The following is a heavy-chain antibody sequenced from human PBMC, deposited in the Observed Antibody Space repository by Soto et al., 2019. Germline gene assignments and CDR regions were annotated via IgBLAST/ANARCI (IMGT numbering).Heavy chain of an antibody. CDR3: ARDSEYCSSTSCYFYCYGMDV. CDR2: ISAYNGNT. J-gene: IGHJ6*02. V-gene: IGHV1-18*01. CDR1: GYTFTSYG. Sequence: ASVKVSCKASGYTFTSYGISWVRQAPGQGLEWMGWISAYNGNTNYAQKLQGRVTMTTDTSTSTAYMELRSLRSDDTAVYYCARDSEYCSSTSCYFYCYGMDVWGQGTTVTVSS. D-gene: IGHD2-2*01.